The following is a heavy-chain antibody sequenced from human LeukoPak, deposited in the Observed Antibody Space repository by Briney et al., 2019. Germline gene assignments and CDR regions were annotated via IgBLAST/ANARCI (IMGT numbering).Heavy chain of an antibody. CDR1: GGSISSYY. V-gene: IGHV4-59*01. J-gene: IGHJ3*02. CDR2: IYYSGST. CDR3: ARDYYDSSGYDAFDI. Sequence: PSETLSLTCTVSGGSISSYYWSWTRQPPGKGLEWIGYIYYSGSTNYNPSLKSRVTISVDTSKNQFSLKLSSVTAADTAVYYCARDYYDSSGYDAFDIWGQGTMVTVSS. D-gene: IGHD3-22*01.